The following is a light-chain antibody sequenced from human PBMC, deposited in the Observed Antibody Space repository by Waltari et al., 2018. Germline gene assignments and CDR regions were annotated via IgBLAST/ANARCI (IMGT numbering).Light chain of an antibody. J-gene: IGKJ1*01. Sequence: DIQMTQSPSSLSASVGDRVTVTCRASQAIHNQLSWYQQKPGRAPTLLIYAASSLQTGVSSRFSGSGSGTDFTLIISCLQPEDVATYYCQHDYDPPWTFGQGTKVEIK. CDR1: QAIHNQ. CDR3: QHDYDPPWT. V-gene: IGKV1-27*01. CDR2: AAS.